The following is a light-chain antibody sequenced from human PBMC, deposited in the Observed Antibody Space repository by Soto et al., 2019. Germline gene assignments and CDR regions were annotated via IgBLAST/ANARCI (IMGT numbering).Light chain of an antibody. CDR3: QRRHSWPA. V-gene: IGKV3-11*01. CDR2: DAS. CDR1: EGIGTF. J-gene: IGKJ4*01. Sequence: EFVLTQSPVTRSLSPGETPTLSCRAREGIGTFLAWYQQKPGQPPRLLIYDASTRATGIPARFSGSGSGTDFTLTINDLEPEDSAVYYCQRRHSWPAFGGGTKV.